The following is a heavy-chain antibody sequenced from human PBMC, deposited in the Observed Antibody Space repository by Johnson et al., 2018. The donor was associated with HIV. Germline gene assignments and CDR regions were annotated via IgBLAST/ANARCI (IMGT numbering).Heavy chain of an antibody. D-gene: IGHD3-10*01. CDR3: AKETAYYYVSGSYYIDAFDI. CDR2: ISGSGGST. CDR1: GFTFSSYA. V-gene: IGHV3-23*04. Sequence: EVQLVESGGGLVQPGGSLRLSCAASGFTFSSYAMSWVRQAPGKGLEWVSAISGSGGSTYYADSVKGRFTISRDNSKNTLYLQMNSLRAEDTAVYYCAKETAYYYVSGSYYIDAFDIWGQGTMVTVSS. J-gene: IGHJ3*02.